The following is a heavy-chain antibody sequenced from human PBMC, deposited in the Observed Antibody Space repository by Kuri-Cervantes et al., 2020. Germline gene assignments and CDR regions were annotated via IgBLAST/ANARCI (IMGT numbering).Heavy chain of an antibody. D-gene: IGHD2-2*01. CDR1: GYTFTSYA. CDR3: ARDLVQAAHYYYYYGMDV. V-gene: IGHV7-4-1*02. Sequence: ASVKVSCKASGYTFTSYAMNWVRQAPGQGLEWMGWINTNTGNPTYAQGFTGRFVFSLDTSVSTAYLQISSLKAEDTAVYYCARDLVQAAHYYYYYGMDVWCQGTTVTVSS. CDR2: INTNTGNP. J-gene: IGHJ6*02.